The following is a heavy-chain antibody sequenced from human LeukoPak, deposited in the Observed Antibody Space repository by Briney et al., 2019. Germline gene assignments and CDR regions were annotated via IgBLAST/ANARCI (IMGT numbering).Heavy chain of an antibody. CDR1: GYTFTSYD. J-gene: IGHJ4*02. D-gene: IGHD3-3*01. V-gene: IGHV1-8*01. Sequence: ASVKVSCKASGYTFTSYDINWVRQATGQGLEWMGWMNPNSGNTGYAQKFQGRVTMTRNTSISTAYMELSSLRSEDTAVYDCARANSKTYYDFWSGYYLDYWGQGTLVTVSS. CDR3: ARANSKTYYDFWSGYYLDY. CDR2: MNPNSGNT.